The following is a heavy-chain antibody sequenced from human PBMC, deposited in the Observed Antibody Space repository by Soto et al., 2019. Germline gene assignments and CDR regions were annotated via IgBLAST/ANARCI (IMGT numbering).Heavy chain of an antibody. CDR2: IYTAGSA. CDR1: GFTVSNYH. J-gene: IGHJ4*02. CDR3: ARAKPRGGSSGYLFDY. D-gene: IGHD6-19*01. Sequence: GGSLRLSCAASGFTVSNYHMNWVRRAPGKGLEWVSVIYTAGSADFADSVKGRFSISRDDSKNTLYLQMSSLRSEDTAVYYCARAKPRGGSSGYLFDYWGQGTLVTVSS. V-gene: IGHV3-66*01.